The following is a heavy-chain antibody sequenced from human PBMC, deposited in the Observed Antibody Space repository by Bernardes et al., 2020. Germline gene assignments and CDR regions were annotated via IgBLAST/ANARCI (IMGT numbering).Heavy chain of an antibody. CDR1: SGSINGYY. CDR3: ARKVLGNPINV. CDR2: INYSGST. Sequence: TLSLTCTVSSGSINGYYWNWIRQSPWKGLEWIGSINYSGSTNYNPSLKSRVTISVDTSKNQFSLKLTSVTAADTAVYYCARKVLGNPINVWGQGAMVTVSS. V-gene: IGHV4-59*01. J-gene: IGHJ3*01. D-gene: IGHD3-16*01.